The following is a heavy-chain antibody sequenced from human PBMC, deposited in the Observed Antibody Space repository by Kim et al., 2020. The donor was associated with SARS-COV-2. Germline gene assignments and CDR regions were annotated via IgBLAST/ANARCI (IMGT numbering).Heavy chain of an antibody. CDR1: GGSFSRHY. D-gene: IGHD3-16*01. CDR2: INESGTT. V-gene: IGHV4-34*01. Sequence: SETLSLICALSGGSFSRHYWHWIRQPPGRGLEWVGEINESGTTNYHPTLRSRVTISTDTSRSQFSLKVNSVTAADTAVYYCARGDSFGINNGMDVWAQGT. J-gene: IGHJ6*02. CDR3: ARGDSFGINNGMDV.